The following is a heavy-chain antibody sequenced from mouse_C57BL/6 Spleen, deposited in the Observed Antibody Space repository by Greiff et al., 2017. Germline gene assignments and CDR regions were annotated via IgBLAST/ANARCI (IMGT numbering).Heavy chain of an antibody. CDR2: IDPENGDT. V-gene: IGHV14-4*01. CDR3: TTVIYYDYDAY. CDR1: GFNIKDDY. D-gene: IGHD2-4*01. Sequence: VQLKQSGAELVRPGASVKLSCTASGFNIKDDYMHWVKQRPEQGLEWIGWIDPENGDTEYASKFQGKATITADTSSNTAYLQLSSLTSEDTAVYYCTTVIYYDYDAYWGQGTLVTVSA. J-gene: IGHJ3*01.